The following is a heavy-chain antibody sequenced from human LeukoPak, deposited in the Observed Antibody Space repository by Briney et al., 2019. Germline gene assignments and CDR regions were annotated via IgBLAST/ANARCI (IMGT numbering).Heavy chain of an antibody. CDR3: ARAQDIVVVPPAIISGAFDI. Sequence: SVKVSCKASGGTFSSNAINWVRQAPGQGLEWMGGIIPIFGTANYAEKFQGRVTIITDESTGTAYMELSSLGSEDTAVYFCARAQDIVVVPPAIISGAFDIWGQGTMVTVSS. D-gene: IGHD2-2*02. J-gene: IGHJ3*02. CDR1: GGTFSSNA. V-gene: IGHV1-69*05. CDR2: IIPIFGTA.